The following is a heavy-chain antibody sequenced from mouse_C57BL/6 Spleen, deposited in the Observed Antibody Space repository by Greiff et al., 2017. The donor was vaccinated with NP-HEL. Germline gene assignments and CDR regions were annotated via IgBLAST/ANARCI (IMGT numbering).Heavy chain of an antibody. Sequence: VQLQQSGAELVRPGTSVKMSCKASGYTFTNYWIGWAKQRPGHGLEWIGDIYPGGGYTNYNEKFKGKATLTADKSSSTAYMQFSSLTSEESAIYYCARFGTGRDWYFDVWGTGTTVTVSS. CDR2: IYPGGGYT. J-gene: IGHJ1*03. CDR3: ARFGTGRDWYFDV. CDR1: GYTFTNYW. V-gene: IGHV1-63*01. D-gene: IGHD4-1*01.